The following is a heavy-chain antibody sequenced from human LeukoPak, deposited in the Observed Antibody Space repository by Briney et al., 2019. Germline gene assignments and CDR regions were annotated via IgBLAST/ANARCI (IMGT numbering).Heavy chain of an antibody. CDR2: VYYSGST. Sequence: SETLSLTCTVSGGSISSYYWSWIRQPPGKGLEWIGYVYYSGSTNHNPSLKSRVTISVDTSKNQFSLKLSSVTAADTAVYFCARQRSSTWSLGYWGQGTLVTVSS. CDR3: ARQRSSTWSLGY. J-gene: IGHJ4*02. CDR1: GGSISSYY. D-gene: IGHD6-13*01. V-gene: IGHV4-59*08.